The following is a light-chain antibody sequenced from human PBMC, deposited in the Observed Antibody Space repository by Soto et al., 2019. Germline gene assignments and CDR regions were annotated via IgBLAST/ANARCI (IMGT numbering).Light chain of an antibody. CDR2: RAS. CDR1: QSISSD. V-gene: IGKV3-15*01. J-gene: IGKJ2*01. Sequence: EIVMTQSPATLSVSPGERATLSCRASQSISSDLAWYQQKPGQAPRLLIYRASARAAGIPARFSGSGSGTKFTLTISSLQSEDFAVYYCQQYSNWPPYTFGQGTKLEIK. CDR3: QQYSNWPPYT.